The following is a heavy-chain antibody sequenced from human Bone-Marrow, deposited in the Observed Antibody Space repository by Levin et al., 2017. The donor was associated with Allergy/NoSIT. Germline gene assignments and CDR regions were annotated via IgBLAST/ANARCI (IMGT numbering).Heavy chain of an antibody. Sequence: GESLKISCKGSGYTFTSHWIGWVRQMPGKGLEWMGIIYPGDSDTRYSPSFQGQVTISVDKSTSTAYLQWSSLKASDTAMYYCARGASSGFRTLGDYWGQGTLVTVSS. CDR3: ARGASSGFRTLGDY. CDR1: GYTFTSHW. J-gene: IGHJ4*02. D-gene: IGHD5-18*01. V-gene: IGHV5-51*01. CDR2: IYPGDSDT.